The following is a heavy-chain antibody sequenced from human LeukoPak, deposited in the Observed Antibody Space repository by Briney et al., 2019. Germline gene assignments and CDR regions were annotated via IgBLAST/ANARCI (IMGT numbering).Heavy chain of an antibody. Sequence: GGSLRLSCAASGFTFSTYSMHWVRQAPGKGLEWVAFIRYDGTNKYYADSVKGRFTISRDNSKNTLYLQMNNLRAEDTAVYYCSKGNYYDSSAYNYMDVWGKGTTVTVSS. J-gene: IGHJ6*03. V-gene: IGHV3-30*02. CDR3: SKGNYYDSSAYNYMDV. D-gene: IGHD3-22*01. CDR1: GFTFSTYS. CDR2: IRYDGTNK.